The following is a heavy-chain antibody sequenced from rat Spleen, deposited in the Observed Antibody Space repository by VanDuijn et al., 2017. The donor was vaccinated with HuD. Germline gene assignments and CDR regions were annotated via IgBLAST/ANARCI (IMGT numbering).Heavy chain of an antibody. Sequence: EVKLVESGGGLVQPGRSLKLSCAGSGFNFKNYWMGWVRRAPGKGLEWIGEINKDGSTKKYTPSLKDKFTISRDNAQSILYLQMSKLGSEDTAIYYCVREAFGVDYWGQGVMVTVSS. CDR2: INKDGSTK. CDR1: GFNFKNYW. CDR3: VREAFGVDY. V-gene: IGHV4-2*01. D-gene: IGHD4-3*01. J-gene: IGHJ2*01.